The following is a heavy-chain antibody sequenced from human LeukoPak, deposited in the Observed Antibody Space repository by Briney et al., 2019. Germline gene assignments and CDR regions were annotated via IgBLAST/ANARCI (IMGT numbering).Heavy chain of an antibody. V-gene: IGHV5-51*01. CDR1: GYSFTSYW. D-gene: IGHD3-16*01. CDR3: ARLGPPRFAPFGY. J-gene: IGHJ4*02. Sequence: GESLKISCKGSGYSFTSYWIGWVRQMPGKGLGWMGIIYPGDSDTRYSPSFEGQVTISADKSISTAYLQWSSLKASDTAMHYCARLGPPRFAPFGYWGQGTLVTVSS. CDR2: IYPGDSDT.